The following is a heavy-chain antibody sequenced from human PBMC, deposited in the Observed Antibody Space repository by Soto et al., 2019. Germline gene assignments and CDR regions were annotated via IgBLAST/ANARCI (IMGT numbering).Heavy chain of an antibody. CDR1: GYTFTSYG. V-gene: IGHV1-18*01. Sequence: QVQLVQSGGEVKKPGASVKVSCKASGYTFTSYGISWVRQAPGQGLEWMGWISGYNGKTNYAQKVQDRVTMTTDTSTSTVYMELRSLRSEDTAVYYCAREGYVPYYYYGMDVWGQGTTVTVSS. CDR3: AREGYVPYYYYGMDV. CDR2: ISGYNGKT. D-gene: IGHD3-16*01. J-gene: IGHJ6*02.